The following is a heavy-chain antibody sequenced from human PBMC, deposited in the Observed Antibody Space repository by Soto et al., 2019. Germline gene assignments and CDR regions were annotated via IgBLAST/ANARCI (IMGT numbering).Heavy chain of an antibody. D-gene: IGHD6-6*01. Sequence: SETLSLTCTVSGGSISSSSYYWGWIRQPPGKGQEWIGSIYYSGSTYYNPSLKSRVTISVDTSKNQFSLKLSSVTAADTAVYYCAKHRQLVLDGMDVWGQGTTVTVSS. CDR2: IYYSGST. V-gene: IGHV4-39*01. J-gene: IGHJ6*02. CDR1: GGSISSSSYY. CDR3: AKHRQLVLDGMDV.